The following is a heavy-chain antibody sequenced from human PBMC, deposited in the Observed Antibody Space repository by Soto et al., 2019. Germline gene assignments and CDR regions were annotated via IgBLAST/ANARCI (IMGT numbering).Heavy chain of an antibody. CDR1: GGSFSGYY. CDR2: INHSGST. Sequence: QVQLQQWGAGLLKPSETLSLTCAVYGGSFSGYYWSWIRQPPGKGLEWIGEINHSGSTNYNPSLKSRVTISVDTSKNQFSLKLSSVTAADTALYYCARAFASGGSYYSAIDYWGQGTLVTVSS. J-gene: IGHJ4*02. D-gene: IGHD1-26*01. V-gene: IGHV4-34*01. CDR3: ARAFASGGSYYSAIDY.